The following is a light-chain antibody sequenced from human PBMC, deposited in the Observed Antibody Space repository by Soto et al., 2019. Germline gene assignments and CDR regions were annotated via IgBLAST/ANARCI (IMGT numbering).Light chain of an antibody. V-gene: IGKV1-33*01. Sequence: DIQMTQSPSSLSASVGDRITISCQASQGISKELNWYQQRPGKGPELLIYGASNLHTGVPSSFSGRASTSGPGTHFSLTITALQPEDSATYYCQQYRSLPLTFGGGTKVEI. CDR2: GAS. CDR1: QGISKE. J-gene: IGKJ4*01. CDR3: QQYRSLPLT.